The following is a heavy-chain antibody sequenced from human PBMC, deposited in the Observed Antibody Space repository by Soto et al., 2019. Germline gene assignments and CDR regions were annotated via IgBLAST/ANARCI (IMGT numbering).Heavy chain of an antibody. V-gene: IGHV3-23*01. CDR1: GFTFSNYA. CDR2: IGDSGGNT. Sequence: GSLRLSCATSGFTFSNYAMSWVRQAPGKGLEWVSSIGDSGGNTYYAASVKGRFTIARDDSKNTVYLQMNSLRAEDTAVYYCAKRFYYDRTGYYYWLYLDHWGQGTLVTVSS. J-gene: IGHJ4*02. CDR3: AKRFYYDRTGYYYWLYLDH. D-gene: IGHD3-22*01.